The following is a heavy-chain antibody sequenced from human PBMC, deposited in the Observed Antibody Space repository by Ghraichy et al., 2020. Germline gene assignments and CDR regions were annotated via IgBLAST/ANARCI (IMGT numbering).Heavy chain of an antibody. V-gene: IGHV3-30*02. CDR3: VRGEKDFDH. CDR2: IRYDGTQ. J-gene: IGHJ4*02. CDR1: GFSVTSYG. Sequence: GGSLRLSCVPSGFSVTSYGMHWVRQAPGKGLEWLAFIRYDGTQWYEDSVKGRLTISREGPENTVHLQLNRLRTEDTAVYYCVRGEKDFDHWGQGTLVIVSS.